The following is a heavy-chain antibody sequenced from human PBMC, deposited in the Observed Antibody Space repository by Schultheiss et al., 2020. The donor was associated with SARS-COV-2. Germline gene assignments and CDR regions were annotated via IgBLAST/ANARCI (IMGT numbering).Heavy chain of an antibody. CDR1: GYSISSGYY. D-gene: IGHD3-3*01. CDR3: ARGLTYYDFWSGYSLFDY. Sequence: SQTLSLTCAVSGYSISSGYYWGWIRQTPGKGLEWIGYIYYSGSTYYNPSLKSRVTISVDTSKNQFSLNLSSVTAADTAVYYCARGLTYYDFWSGYSLFDYWGQGTLVTVSS. J-gene: IGHJ4*02. CDR2: IYYSGST. V-gene: IGHV4-38-2*01.